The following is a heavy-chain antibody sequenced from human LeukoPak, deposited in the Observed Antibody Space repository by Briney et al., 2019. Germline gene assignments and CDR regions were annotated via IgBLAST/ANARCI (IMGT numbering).Heavy chain of an antibody. CDR3: ARDQVGAYHPAYYYMDV. CDR2: ISAYNGKT. D-gene: IGHD1-26*01. V-gene: IGHV1-18*01. Sequence: GASVKVSCKAFAYSFTNYGISWVRRAPGQGLEWMGWISAYNGKTNYAQKVQGRVTMTTDTPTSTAYMELRSLRSDDTAVYYCARDQVGAYHPAYYYMDVWGKGTTVTVSS. J-gene: IGHJ6*03. CDR1: AYSFTNYG.